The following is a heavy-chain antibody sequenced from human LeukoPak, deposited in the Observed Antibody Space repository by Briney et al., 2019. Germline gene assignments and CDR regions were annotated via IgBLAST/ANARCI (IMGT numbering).Heavy chain of an antibody. Sequence: PGGSLRLSCAASGFTVSSNYMSWVRQAPGKGLEWVSVIYRGGSTYYADSVKGRFTISRHNSKNTLYLQTSSLRAEDTAVYYCARASTTVPNLLDHWGRGTLVTVSS. V-gene: IGHV3-53*01. CDR3: ARASTTVPNLLDH. D-gene: IGHD4-17*01. CDR2: IYRGGST. J-gene: IGHJ4*02. CDR1: GFTVSSNY.